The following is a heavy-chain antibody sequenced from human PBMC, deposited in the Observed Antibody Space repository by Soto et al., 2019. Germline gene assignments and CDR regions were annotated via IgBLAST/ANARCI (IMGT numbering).Heavy chain of an antibody. D-gene: IGHD3-22*01. Sequence: ASVKVSCKASGGTFSSYAISWVRQAPGQGLEWMGGIIPIFGTANYAQKFQGRVTITADESTSTAYMELSSLRSEDTAVYYCARDAYYDSSGYYPYYFDYWGQGTLVTVSS. J-gene: IGHJ4*02. CDR1: GGTFSSYA. CDR2: IIPIFGTA. CDR3: ARDAYYDSSGYYPYYFDY. V-gene: IGHV1-69*13.